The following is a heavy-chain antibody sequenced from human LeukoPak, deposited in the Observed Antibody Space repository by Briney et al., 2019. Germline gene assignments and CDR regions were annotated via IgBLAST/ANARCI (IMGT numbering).Heavy chain of an antibody. CDR2: ISGSGGST. D-gene: IGHD4-17*01. Sequence: GGSLRLSCAASGFTFSSYAMSWVRQAPGKGLEWVSAISGSGGSTYYADSVKGRFTISRDNSKNTLYLQMNSLRAEDTAVYYCAKFDYGDYFNLYGMDVWGQGTTVTVSS. J-gene: IGHJ6*02. CDR3: AKFDYGDYFNLYGMDV. CDR1: GFTFSSYA. V-gene: IGHV3-23*01.